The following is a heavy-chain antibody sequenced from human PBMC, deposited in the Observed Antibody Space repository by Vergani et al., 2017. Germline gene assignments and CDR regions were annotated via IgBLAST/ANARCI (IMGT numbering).Heavy chain of an antibody. CDR2: ISGSAGST. V-gene: IGHV3-23*01. CDR1: GFTFSSYA. D-gene: IGHD5-18*01. J-gene: IGHJ4*02. Sequence: EVQLFESGGGLVQPGGSLRLSCAASGFTFSSYAMNWVRQAPGTGLEWVSAISGSAGSTYYADSVKGRFTISRDNSKNTLYLQMNSLRAEDTDVYYCTKSTAMIRCTVGYWGQGTLVTVSS. CDR3: TKSTAMIRCTVGY.